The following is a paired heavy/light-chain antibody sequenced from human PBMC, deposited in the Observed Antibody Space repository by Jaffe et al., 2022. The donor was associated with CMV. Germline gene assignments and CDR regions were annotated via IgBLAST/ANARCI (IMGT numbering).Light chain of an antibody. CDR2: EVT. Sequence: QSALTQPASVSGSPGQSITISCTGTSRDFGSYNLVSWYQQHPGKAPQLIIYEVTKRPSGVSPRFSGSKSGNTASLTISGLQTEDEADYHCCSYGSSNTYVFGTGTRVTVL. CDR1: SRDFGSYNL. CDR3: CSYGSSNTYV. J-gene: IGLJ1*01. V-gene: IGLV2-23*02.
Heavy chain of an antibody. CDR3: ARHWEDSMGLYGVSYYYYYMDV. D-gene: IGHD4-17*01. V-gene: IGHV4-39*01. CDR2: IFYRGST. CDR1: GASISSDTYD. Sequence: QLQLQESGPGLVKPSETLSLTCSVSGASISSDTYDWGWIRQPPGKGLEWIGHIFYRGSTNYNPSLKSRVTMSVDTSKNQFSLKLTSVTAADTAVYYCARHWEDSMGLYGVSYYYYYMDVWGKGTTVTVSS. J-gene: IGHJ6*03.